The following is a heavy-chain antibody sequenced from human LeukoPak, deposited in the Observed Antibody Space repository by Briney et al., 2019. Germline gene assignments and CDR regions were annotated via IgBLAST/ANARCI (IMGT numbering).Heavy chain of an antibody. Sequence: GGSLRLSCAASGFTFSSYWMSWVRQPPGKGLEWVTNIKQDGSVKYYVDSVKGRFTISRDNAKNSLYLQMNSLRAEDTAVYNCARDRGDYHAFDIWGQGTMVTVSS. D-gene: IGHD4/OR15-4a*01. CDR3: ARDRGDYHAFDI. V-gene: IGHV3-7*01. CDR2: IKQDGSVK. J-gene: IGHJ3*02. CDR1: GFTFSSYW.